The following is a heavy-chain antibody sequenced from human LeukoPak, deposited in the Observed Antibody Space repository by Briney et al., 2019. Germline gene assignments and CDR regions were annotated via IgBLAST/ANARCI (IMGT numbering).Heavy chain of an antibody. J-gene: IGHJ3*02. CDR1: GFTFHDYA. V-gene: IGHV3-9*01. D-gene: IGHD1-1*01. Sequence: PGRSLRLSCAASGFTFHDYAMHWVRQVPGKGLEWVSGITWNGATIDYADSVKGRFTISRDNAENSLYLQMNSLRPEDTAVYFCAKDMSSGTTHYNRVLGAFDMWGQGTMVTVSS. CDR3: AKDMSSGTTHYNRVLGAFDM. CDR2: ITWNGATI.